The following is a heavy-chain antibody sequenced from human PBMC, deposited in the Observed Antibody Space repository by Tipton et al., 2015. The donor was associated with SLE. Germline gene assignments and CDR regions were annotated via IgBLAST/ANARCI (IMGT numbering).Heavy chain of an antibody. CDR3: ARLGDTAMVKDY. V-gene: IGHV4-59*08. Sequence: TLSLTCTVSGGSISSHYWSWIRQPPGKGLEWIGYIYYSGSTNYNPSLKSRVTISVDTSKNQFSLKLSSVTAADTAVYYCARLGDTAMVKDYWGQGTLVTVSS. CDR1: GGSISSHY. J-gene: IGHJ4*02. CDR2: IYYSGST. D-gene: IGHD5-18*01.